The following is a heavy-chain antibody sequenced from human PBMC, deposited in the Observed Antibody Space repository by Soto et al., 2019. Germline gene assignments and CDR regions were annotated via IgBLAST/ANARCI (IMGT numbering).Heavy chain of an antibody. J-gene: IGHJ4*02. V-gene: IGHV3-48*02. Sequence: EVQLVESGGGLVQPGGSLRLSCAASGFTFSSYSMNCVRQAPGKGLEWISYISGGSRNIHYADSVKGRFTISRDNAENSLYLQMNSLRDEDTAVYYCARDLNWAFDYWGQGALGAVSS. CDR1: GFTFSSYS. CDR2: ISGGSRNI. D-gene: IGHD7-27*01. CDR3: ARDLNWAFDY.